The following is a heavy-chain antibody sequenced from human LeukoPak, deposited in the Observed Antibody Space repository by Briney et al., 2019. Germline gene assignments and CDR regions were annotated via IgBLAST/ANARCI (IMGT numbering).Heavy chain of an antibody. CDR2: VRHDGVDK. J-gene: IGHJ4*02. CDR3: VRWSGTYPLYYLDY. Sequence: GGSLRLSCTTSGFIYYDYGMHWVRRAPGKGLECVASVRHDGVDKYYSESVKGRFTISKVNTKNTVFLYMNSLRPEDTAVYYCVRWSGTYPLYYLDYWGQGIPVTVSS. V-gene: IGHV3-30*02. CDR1: GFIYYDYG. D-gene: IGHD1-26*01.